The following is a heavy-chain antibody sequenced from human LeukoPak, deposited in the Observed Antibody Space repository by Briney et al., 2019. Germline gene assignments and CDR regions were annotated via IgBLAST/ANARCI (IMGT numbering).Heavy chain of an antibody. Sequence: SETLSLTCAVSGYSISSGYYWGWIRQPPGKGLEWIGSIYHSGSTYYNPSLKSRVTISVDTSKNQFSLKLSSVTAADTAVYYCARGLGDGYIGYGGQGTLVTVS. J-gene: IGHJ4*02. V-gene: IGHV4-38-2*01. CDR3: ARGLGDGYIGY. CDR2: IYHSGST. CDR1: GYSISSGYY. D-gene: IGHD6-13*01.